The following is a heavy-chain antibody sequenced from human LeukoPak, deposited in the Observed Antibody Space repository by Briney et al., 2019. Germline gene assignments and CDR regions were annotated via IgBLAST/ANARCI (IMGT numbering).Heavy chain of an antibody. V-gene: IGHV1-69*13. CDR2: IIPTFGTA. Sequence: SVKVSCKASGGTFSSYAICWVRQAPGQGLEWMGGIIPTFGTANYAQKFQGRVTITADESTSTAYMELSSLRSEDTAVYYCARALQLPLWDTYFDYWGQGTLVTVSS. D-gene: IGHD2-2*01. J-gene: IGHJ4*02. CDR3: ARALQLPLWDTYFDY. CDR1: GGTFSSYA.